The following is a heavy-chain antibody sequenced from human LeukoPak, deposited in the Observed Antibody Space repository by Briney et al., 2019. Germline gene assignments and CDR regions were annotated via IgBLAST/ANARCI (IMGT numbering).Heavy chain of an antibody. CDR1: GYTFTSYA. J-gene: IGHJ4*02. CDR2: INTNTGNP. Sequence: ASVKVSCKASGYTFTSYAMNWVRQAPGQGLEWMGWINTNTGNPTYAQGFTGRFVFSLDTSVSTAYLQISSLKAEDTAVYYCAREVPPKLVYAKRAEFDCWGQGTLVTVSS. D-gene: IGHD2-8*01. CDR3: AREVPPKLVYAKRAEFDC. V-gene: IGHV7-4-1*02.